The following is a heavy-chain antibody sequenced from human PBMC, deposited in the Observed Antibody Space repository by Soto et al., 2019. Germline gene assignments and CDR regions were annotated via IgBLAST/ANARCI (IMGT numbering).Heavy chain of an antibody. V-gene: IGHV1-3*01. CDR1: GYTFTSYA. CDR2: INAGNGNT. CDR3: ARDSGLKYYFDX. J-gene: IGHJ4*02. Sequence: ASVKVSCKASGYTFTSYAMHWVRQAPGQRLEWMGWINAGNGNTKYSQKFQGRVTITRDTSASTAYMELSSLRSEDTAVYYCARDSGLKYYFDXWGQGTLVTVSS.